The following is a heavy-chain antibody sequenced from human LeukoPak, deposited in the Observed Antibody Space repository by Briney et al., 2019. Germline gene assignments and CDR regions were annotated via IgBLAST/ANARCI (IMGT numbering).Heavy chain of an antibody. D-gene: IGHD3-10*01. V-gene: IGHV3-9*01. CDR3: AKDITGSGELDY. CDR1: GFTFQGSA. J-gene: IGHJ4*02. CDR2: ISWNSGSI. Sequence: GGSLRLSCAASGFTFQGSAMHWVRQVPGKGLEWVSSISWNSGSIGYADSVKGRFTISRDNAKNSLYLQMNSLRAEDTALYYCAKDITGSGELDYWGQGTLVTVSS.